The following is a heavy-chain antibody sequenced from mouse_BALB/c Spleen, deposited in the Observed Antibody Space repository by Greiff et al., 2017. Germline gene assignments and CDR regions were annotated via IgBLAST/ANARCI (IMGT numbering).Heavy chain of an antibody. V-gene: IGHV3-8*02. D-gene: IGHD1-1*01. J-gene: IGHJ1*01. Sequence: EVKLVESGPSLVKPSQTLSLTCSVTGDSITSGYWNWIRKFPGNKLEYMGYISYSGSTYYNPSLKSRISITRDTSKNQYYLQLNSVTTEDTATYYCARYTYGSSLARYFDVWGAGTTVTVSS. CDR3: ARYTYGSSLARYFDV. CDR2: ISYSGST. CDR1: GDSITSGY.